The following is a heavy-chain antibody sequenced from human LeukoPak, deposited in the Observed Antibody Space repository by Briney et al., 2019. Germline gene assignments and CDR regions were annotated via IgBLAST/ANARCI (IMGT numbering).Heavy chain of an antibody. CDR2: INHSGST. CDR1: GYSISSGYY. V-gene: IGHV4-34*01. Sequence: SETLSLTCAVSGYSISSGYYWSWIRQPPGKGLEWIGEINHSGSTNYNPSLKSRVTISVDTSKNQFSLKLSSVTAADTAVCYCARWYYDFWSGYYVDYWGQGTLVTVSS. J-gene: IGHJ4*02. CDR3: ARWYYDFWSGYYVDY. D-gene: IGHD3-3*01.